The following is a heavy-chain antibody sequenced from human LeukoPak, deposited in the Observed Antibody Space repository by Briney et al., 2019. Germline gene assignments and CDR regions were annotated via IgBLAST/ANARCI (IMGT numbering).Heavy chain of an antibody. V-gene: IGHV3-48*03. CDR2: ISSSGRYI. J-gene: IGHJ4*02. CDR1: GFTFSSYE. CDR3: VRNFGDGFDY. D-gene: IGHD4-17*01. Sequence: PGGSLRLSCAASGFTFSSYEMDWVRQAPGKGLEWVAHISSSGRYIDYADSVKGRITISRGNAKKSVDLQMNSLSAEDTSVYYCVRNFGDGFDYWGQGTMVIVSS.